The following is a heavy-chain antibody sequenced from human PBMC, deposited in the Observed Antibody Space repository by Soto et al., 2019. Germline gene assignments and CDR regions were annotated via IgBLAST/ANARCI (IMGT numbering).Heavy chain of an antibody. J-gene: IGHJ4*02. D-gene: IGHD3-16*02. Sequence: SVKVSCKASGGTFSSYAISWVRQAPGQGLEWMGGIITIFGTANYAQKFQGIVTITADESTSTAYMELSSLISEDTAVYFCSRSSHSTFGGVIVMYYFDYWGQGTLVTVS. V-gene: IGHV1-69*13. CDR1: GGTFSSYA. CDR3: SRSSHSTFGGVIVMYYFDY. CDR2: IITIFGTA.